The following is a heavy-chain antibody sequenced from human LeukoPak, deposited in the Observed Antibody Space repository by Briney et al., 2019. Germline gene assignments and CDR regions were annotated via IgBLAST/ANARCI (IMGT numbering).Heavy chain of an antibody. J-gene: IGHJ4*02. V-gene: IGHV1-2*02. CDR3: ARSDTYYYDSSGHHY. Sequence: ASVKVSCKASGSTFTGYYMHWVRQAPGQGLEWMGWINPISGGTNYAQKFQGRVTMTRDTSISTAYVELSRLRSDDTAVYYCARSDTYYYDSSGHHYWGQGTLVTVSS. CDR1: GSTFTGYY. D-gene: IGHD3-22*01. CDR2: INPISGGT.